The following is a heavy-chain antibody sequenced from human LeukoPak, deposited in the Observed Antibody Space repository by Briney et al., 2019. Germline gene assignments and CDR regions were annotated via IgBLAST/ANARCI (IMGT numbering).Heavy chain of an antibody. CDR3: ARYDGSFFPRRLDY. D-gene: IGHD1-26*01. CDR2: IYYSGST. Sequence: SETLSLTCTVSGGSISSYYWSWIRQPPGKGLEGIGDIYYSGSTNYNPSLTSRVTISVDTSKHQFSLKLRSVTVADTAVYYCARYDGSFFPRRLDYWGQGTLVTVSS. J-gene: IGHJ4*02. CDR1: GGSISSYY. V-gene: IGHV4-59*01.